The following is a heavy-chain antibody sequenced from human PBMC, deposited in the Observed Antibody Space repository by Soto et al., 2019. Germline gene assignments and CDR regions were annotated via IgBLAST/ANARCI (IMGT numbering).Heavy chain of an antibody. J-gene: IGHJ6*02. CDR2: IYHSGST. Sequence: SETLSLTCAVSGYSISSGYYWGWIRQPPGKGLEWIGTIYHSGSTYYNPSLKSRVTISVDTSKNQFSLKVNSVTAADTAVYYCVRALYCSGGSCSPLRGMDVWGLGTTVTVSS. CDR1: GYSISSGYY. CDR3: VRALYCSGGSCSPLRGMDV. D-gene: IGHD2-15*01. V-gene: IGHV4-38-2*01.